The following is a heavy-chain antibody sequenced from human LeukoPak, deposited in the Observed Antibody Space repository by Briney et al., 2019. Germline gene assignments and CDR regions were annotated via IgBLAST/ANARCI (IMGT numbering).Heavy chain of an antibody. CDR1: GFSFSNYS. CDR3: ARDRYCSGGNCYSGFDP. D-gene: IGHD2-15*01. J-gene: IGHJ5*02. Sequence: GGSLRLSCAASGFSFSNYSMNWVRQAPGKGLEWISYISSSGNTLHYADSVKGRFTISRDNAKNSLSLQMNSLRDEDTALYYCARDRYCSGGNCYSGFDPWGQGTLATVSS. CDR2: ISSSGNTL. V-gene: IGHV3-48*02.